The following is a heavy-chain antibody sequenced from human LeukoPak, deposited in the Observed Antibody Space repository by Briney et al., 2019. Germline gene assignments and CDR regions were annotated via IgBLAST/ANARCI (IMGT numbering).Heavy chain of an antibody. D-gene: IGHD3-22*01. V-gene: IGHV1-46*01. J-gene: IGHJ4*02. CDR2: INPSGGST. Sequence: ASVKVSCKASGYTFTSYYMHWLRQAPGQGLEWMGIINPSGGSTSHAQKFQGRVTMTRDTSTSTVYMELSSLRSEDTAVYYCARVAGDRITMIYYFDYWGQGTLVTVSS. CDR3: ARVAGDRITMIYYFDY. CDR1: GYTFTSYY.